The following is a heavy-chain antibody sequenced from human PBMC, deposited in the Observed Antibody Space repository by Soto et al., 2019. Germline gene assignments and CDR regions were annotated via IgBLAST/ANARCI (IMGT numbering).Heavy chain of an antibody. D-gene: IGHD3-10*01. V-gene: IGHV3-23*01. CDR1: GFIFSSYA. Sequence: QAGGSLRLSCAASGFIFSSYAMNWVRQTPGKGLEWVSGISGSGVSTYYADSVKGRFSISRDNSKNTLYLQMNSLRAEDTAIYYCVKVRGGFYTYYFDYWGQGTLVTVSS. CDR3: VKVRGGFYTYYFDY. J-gene: IGHJ4*02. CDR2: ISGSGVST.